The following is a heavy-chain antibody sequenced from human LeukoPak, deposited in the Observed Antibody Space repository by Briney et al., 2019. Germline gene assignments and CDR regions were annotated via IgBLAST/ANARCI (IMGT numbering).Heavy chain of an antibody. D-gene: IGHD6-13*01. CDR2: INWNGGST. CDR1: GFTFDDYG. J-gene: IGHJ4*02. Sequence: GGSLRLSCAASGFTFDDYGMSWVRQAPGKGLEWVSGINWNGGSTYYADSVKGRFTISRDNSKNTLYLQMNSLRAEDTAVYYCAKDKFIAAAGPTDYWGQGTLVTVSS. CDR3: AKDKFIAAAGPTDY. V-gene: IGHV3-20*04.